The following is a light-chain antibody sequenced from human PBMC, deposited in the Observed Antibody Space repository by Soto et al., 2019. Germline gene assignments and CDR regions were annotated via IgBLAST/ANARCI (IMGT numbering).Light chain of an antibody. Sequence: EIVLTQAPGVLSLSPGERASLSCGASQSITSSFLAWYQQKPGQAPSLLIYGASSRATGIPDRFSGTGSETDFNFTLNRLEAEDFEVYYCQQYENSPITFGQGTRLENK. CDR1: QSITSSF. CDR2: GAS. J-gene: IGKJ5*01. V-gene: IGKV3-20*01. CDR3: QQYENSPIT.